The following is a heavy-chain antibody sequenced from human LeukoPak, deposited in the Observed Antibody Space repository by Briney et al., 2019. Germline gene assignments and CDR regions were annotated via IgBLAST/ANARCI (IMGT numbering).Heavy chain of an antibody. CDR2: INPNSGGT. D-gene: IGHD5-18*01. Sequence: GASVKVSCKASGYTFTGYYMHWVRQAPGQGLEWMGWINPNSGGTNYAQKFQGRVTMTRDTSISTAYMELSRLRSDDTAVYYCARRRGYSYGYRSWFDPWGQGTLVTVSS. CDR3: ARRRGYSYGYRSWFDP. CDR1: GYTFTGYY. J-gene: IGHJ5*02. V-gene: IGHV1-2*02.